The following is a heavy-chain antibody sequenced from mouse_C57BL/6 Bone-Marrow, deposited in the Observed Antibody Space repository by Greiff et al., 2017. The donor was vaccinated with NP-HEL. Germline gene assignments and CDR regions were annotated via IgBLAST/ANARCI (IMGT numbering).Heavy chain of an antibody. CDR2: IYPGDGDT. D-gene: IGHD1-1*01. CDR1: GYAFSSYW. J-gene: IGHJ2*01. V-gene: IGHV1-80*01. CDR3: ASHYYYVSSGYYFDY. Sequence: VQLQQSGAELVKPGASVKISCKASGYAFSSYWMNWVKQRPGKGLEWIGQIYPGDGDTNYNGKFKGKATLTADKSSSTAYMQLSSLTSEDSAVYFCASHYYYVSSGYYFDYWGQGTTRTVSS.